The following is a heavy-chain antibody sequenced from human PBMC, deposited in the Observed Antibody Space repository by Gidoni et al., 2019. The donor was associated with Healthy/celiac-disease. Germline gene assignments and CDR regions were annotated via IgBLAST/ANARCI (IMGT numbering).Heavy chain of an antibody. CDR3: ARARDGYNYAGDY. J-gene: IGHJ4*02. V-gene: IGHV3-66*02. CDR2: IYSGGST. D-gene: IGHD5-12*01. Sequence: EVQLVESGGGLVQPGGSLRLSCAASGFAVSSNYLSWVRQAPGKGLGWVSVIYSGGSTYYADSVKGRFTISRDNSKNTLYLQMNSLRAEDTAVYYCARARDGYNYAGDYWGQGTLVTVSS. CDR1: GFAVSSNY.